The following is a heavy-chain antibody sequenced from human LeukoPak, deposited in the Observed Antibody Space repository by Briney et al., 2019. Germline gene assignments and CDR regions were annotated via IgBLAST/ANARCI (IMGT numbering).Heavy chain of an antibody. Sequence: SVKVSCKASGGTFSSYAISWVRQAPGQGLEWMGVIIPIFGTANYAQKFQGRVTITADESTSTAYMELSSLRSEDTAVYYCARAFYDFWSGYQADMHYFDYWGQGTLVTVSS. CDR2: IIPIFGTA. J-gene: IGHJ4*02. CDR3: ARAFYDFWSGYQADMHYFDY. D-gene: IGHD3-3*01. CDR1: GGTFSSYA. V-gene: IGHV1-69*01.